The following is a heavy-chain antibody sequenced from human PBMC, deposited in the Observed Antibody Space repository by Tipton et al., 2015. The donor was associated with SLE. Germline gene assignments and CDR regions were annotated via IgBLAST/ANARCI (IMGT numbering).Heavy chain of an antibody. D-gene: IGHD3-3*01. V-gene: IGHV4-59*12. Sequence: TLSLTCTVSGGYISSYYWSWIRQPPGKGLEWIGYIYYSGSTNYNPSLKSRVTISVDTSKNQFSLKLSSVTAADTAVYYCARGTHYYLWSGYSGMGAWCQGTTGTVSS. CDR2: IYYSGST. CDR1: GGYISSYY. J-gene: IGHJ6*02. CDR3: ARGTHYYLWSGYSGMGA.